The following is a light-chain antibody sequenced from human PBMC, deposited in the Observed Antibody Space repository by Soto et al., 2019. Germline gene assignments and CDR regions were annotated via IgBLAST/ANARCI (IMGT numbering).Light chain of an antibody. V-gene: IGKV3-11*01. Sequence: EIVLTQSPATLSLSPGERATLSCRASQSVNSDLAWFQQKPGQAPRLLIYEVSNRATGIPARFSGSGSGTDFILTINRLEPEDFAVYYCQQYGRTFGQGTKVDIK. CDR2: EVS. J-gene: IGKJ2*01. CDR3: QQYGRT. CDR1: QSVNSD.